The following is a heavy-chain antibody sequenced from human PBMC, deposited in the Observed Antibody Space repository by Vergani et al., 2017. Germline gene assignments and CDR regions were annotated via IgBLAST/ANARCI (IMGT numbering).Heavy chain of an antibody. CDR1: GGSIRSTFYY. Sequence: QMQLRESGPGLVKPSETLSLTCTVSGGSIRSTFYYWGWIRQPPGKGLEWIGTIYYSGSTYYNPSLKSRVTISVDTSKNQFSLKLNSVTAADTAVYYCARHKEQLVPGNYYYYYYMDVWGKGTTVTVSS. V-gene: IGHV4-39*01. CDR3: ARHKEQLVPGNYYYYYYMDV. D-gene: IGHD6-13*01. J-gene: IGHJ6*03. CDR2: IYYSGST.